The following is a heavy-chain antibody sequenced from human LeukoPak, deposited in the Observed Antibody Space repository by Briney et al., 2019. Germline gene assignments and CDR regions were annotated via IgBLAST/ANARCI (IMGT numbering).Heavy chain of an antibody. CDR2: ITGDASST. CDR1: GFTFSSYW. CDR3: TRVAPTADSGD. J-gene: IGHJ4*02. Sequence: GGSLRLSCAASGFTFSSYWMHWVRQVPGKGLVWVSCITGDASSTRYADSVKGRFTVSRDNAKNTLYLQMNSLRAEDTAVYYCTRVAPTADSGDWGQGTLVTVSS. D-gene: IGHD6-19*01. V-gene: IGHV3-74*01.